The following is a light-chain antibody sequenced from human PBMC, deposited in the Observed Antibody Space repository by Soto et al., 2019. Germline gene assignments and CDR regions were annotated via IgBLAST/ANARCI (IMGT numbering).Light chain of an antibody. Sequence: DIQMTQSPSSLSASVGDRVTITCRASQSISTSLCWFQQKPGRAPKLLISDASTLQSGVPSRFSGGGFGTDFTLTLSSLQPEDFAAYYCLQTYTVPRTFGQGTNLDIK. J-gene: IGKJ2*01. V-gene: IGKV1-39*01. CDR1: QSISTS. CDR2: DAS. CDR3: LQTYTVPRT.